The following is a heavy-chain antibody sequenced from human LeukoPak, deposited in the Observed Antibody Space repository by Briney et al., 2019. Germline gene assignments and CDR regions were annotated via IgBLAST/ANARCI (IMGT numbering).Heavy chain of an antibody. CDR2: VSYDGSYK. V-gene: IGHV3-30*04. CDR3: ARAPGYGAAYYFDY. D-gene: IGHD1-1*01. J-gene: IGHJ4*02. Sequence: GGSLRLSCAAAGFTFSKFAMHWVRQAPGKGLEWVAVVSYDGSYKYYADSVKGRFTISRDNSKDTLYLQMNSLRAEDTAVYYCARAPGYGAAYYFDYWGQGTLVTVSS. CDR1: GFTFSKFA.